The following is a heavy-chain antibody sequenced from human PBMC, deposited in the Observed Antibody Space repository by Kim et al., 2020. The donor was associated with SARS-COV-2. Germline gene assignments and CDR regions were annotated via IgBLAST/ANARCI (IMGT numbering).Heavy chain of an antibody. V-gene: IGHV1-69*01. CDR3: ARDTYYYGSGSAVAFDI. J-gene: IGHJ3*02. Sequence: QGRVTITADESTSTAYMELSSLRSEDTAVYYCARDTYYYGSGSAVAFDIWGQGTMVTVSS. D-gene: IGHD3-10*01.